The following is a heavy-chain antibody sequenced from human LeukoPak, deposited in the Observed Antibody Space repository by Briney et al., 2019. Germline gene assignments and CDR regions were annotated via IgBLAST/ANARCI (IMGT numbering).Heavy chain of an antibody. CDR2: ISGSGGST. Sequence: PGGSLRLSCAVSGITLSNYAMSWVRQAPGKGLEWVSAISGSGGSTYYADSVKGRFTISRDNSKNTLYLQMNSLRAEDTAVYYCAKEDSSSCFDYWGQGTLVTVSS. CDR3: AKEDSSSCFDY. D-gene: IGHD6-6*01. J-gene: IGHJ4*02. V-gene: IGHV3-23*01. CDR1: GITLSNYA.